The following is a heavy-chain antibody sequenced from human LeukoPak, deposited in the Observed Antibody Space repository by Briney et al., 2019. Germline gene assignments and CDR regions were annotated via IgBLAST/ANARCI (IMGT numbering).Heavy chain of an antibody. CDR1: GGTISSYY. CDR3: ARHNSGHYYFDY. J-gene: IGHJ4*02. CDR2: IYYSGST. Sequence: MASETLSLTCTVSGGTISSYYWSWIRQPPGKGLEWIGYIYYSGSTNYNPSLKSRVTISVDTSKNQLSLKLSSVTAADTAVYYCARHNSGHYYFDYWGQGTLVTVSS. V-gene: IGHV4-59*08. D-gene: IGHD2-21*02.